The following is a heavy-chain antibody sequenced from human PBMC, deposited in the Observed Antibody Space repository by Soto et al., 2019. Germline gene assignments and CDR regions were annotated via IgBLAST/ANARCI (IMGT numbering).Heavy chain of an antibody. D-gene: IGHD5-18*01. V-gene: IGHV3-11*01. CDR3: ARRYTYTSFDY. J-gene: IGHJ4*02. CDR1: GFTFRDHY. Sequence: QVQLVESGGGLVKPGGSLRLSCAASGFTFRDHYMRWIRQPPGKGLEWVSYISSSGNSMYYADSVKGRFTISRDNAKNSLYLQMNSLRAEDTAVDYCARRYTYTSFDYWGQGALVSVSS. CDR2: ISSSGNSM.